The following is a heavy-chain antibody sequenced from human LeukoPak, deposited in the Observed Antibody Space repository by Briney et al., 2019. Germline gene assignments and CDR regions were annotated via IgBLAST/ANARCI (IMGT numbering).Heavy chain of an antibody. J-gene: IGHJ4*02. CDR3: ANLPL. V-gene: IGHV3-30*18. CDR1: GFTFSNYG. Sequence: GGSLRLSCATSGFTFSNYGMHWVRQAPGKGLEWVAVISYDGSNKYYADSVKGRFTISRDNSKNTLYLQMNSLRPEDAAVYYCANLPLWGQGTLVTVS. CDR2: ISYDGSNK.